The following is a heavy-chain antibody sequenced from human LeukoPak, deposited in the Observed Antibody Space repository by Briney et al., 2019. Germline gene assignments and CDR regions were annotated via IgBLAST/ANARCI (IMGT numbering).Heavy chain of an antibody. CDR1: GFTFSTYW. CDR2: IKQDGSAK. J-gene: IGHJ5*02. Sequence: GGSLRLSCAASGFTFSTYWMNWVRQAPGKGLEWVANIKQDGSAKYYVDSVKGRFTISRDNAKNSLYLQMNSLRVEDTALYYCARRYADYANWFDRWGQGTLVTVSS. V-gene: IGHV3-7*01. CDR3: ARRYADYANWFDR. D-gene: IGHD4-17*01.